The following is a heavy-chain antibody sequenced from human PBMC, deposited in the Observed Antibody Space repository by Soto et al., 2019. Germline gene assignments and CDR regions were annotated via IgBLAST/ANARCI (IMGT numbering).Heavy chain of an antibody. V-gene: IGHV4-30-4*01. J-gene: IGHJ4*02. CDR3: ARDRSNSPDYFDY. CDR1: GGSISSDDYY. D-gene: IGHD6-6*01. Sequence: SETLSLTCTVSGGSISSDDYYWTWIRQPPGKGLEWIGYIYYSGSTYYNPALKSRLTISLDTSKNQFSLKLSSVSAADTAVYYCARDRSNSPDYFDYWGQGTLVTVSS. CDR2: IYYSGST.